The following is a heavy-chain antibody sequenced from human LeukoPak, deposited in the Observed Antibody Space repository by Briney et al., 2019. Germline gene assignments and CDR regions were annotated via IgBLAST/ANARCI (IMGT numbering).Heavy chain of an antibody. J-gene: IGHJ3*02. CDR1: GFTFSDYY. D-gene: IGHD3-16*01. CDR3: ARDPAVTWTRGSFNI. CDR2: ISSSGSTI. Sequence: PGGSLRLSCAASGFTFSDYYMSWIRQAPGKGLEWVSYISSSGSTIYYADSVKGRFTISRDNAKNSLYLQMNSLRAEDTAVYYCARDPAVTWTRGSFNIWGQGTMVTVSS. V-gene: IGHV3-11*01.